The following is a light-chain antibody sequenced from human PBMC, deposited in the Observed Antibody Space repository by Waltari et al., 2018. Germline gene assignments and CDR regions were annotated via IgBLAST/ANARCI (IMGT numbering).Light chain of an antibody. CDR2: SDS. J-gene: IGLJ3*02. Sequence: SYELTQPLSVSVALGQTARITCGGNNIGSKNVHWYQQKPGRAPVLVIYSDSNRPSGIPERFSGSNSGNTATLTISRAQAGDEADYYCQVWDSSTAWVFGGGTKLTVL. V-gene: IGLV3-9*01. CDR3: QVWDSSTAWV. CDR1: NIGSKN.